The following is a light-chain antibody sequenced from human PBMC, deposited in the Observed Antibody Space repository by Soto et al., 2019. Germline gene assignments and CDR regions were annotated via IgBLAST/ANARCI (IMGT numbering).Light chain of an antibody. Sequence: DFVMTQSPDSLAVSLGERATINCKSSQSVLYSSNNKNYLAWYQQKPGQPPKLLIYWSSTRESGIPDRFSGSGSGTDSTLTISSLQAEDVAIYYCQQYYSNPRTFGQGTKVDIK. V-gene: IGKV4-1*01. J-gene: IGKJ1*01. CDR3: QQYYSNPRT. CDR1: QSVLYSSNNKNY. CDR2: WSS.